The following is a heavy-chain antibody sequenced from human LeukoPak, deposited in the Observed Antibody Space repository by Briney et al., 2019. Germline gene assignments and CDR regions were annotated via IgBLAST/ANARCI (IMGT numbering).Heavy chain of an antibody. V-gene: IGHV3-33*06. CDR1: GFTFSSYG. J-gene: IGHJ4*02. CDR3: AKDATEYGDSHFDS. CDR2: IWNDGSHE. Sequence: GGSLRLSCAASGFTFSSYGMHWVRQAPGKGLEWVAVIWNDGSHEYYADSEKGRFTISRDNSRNTVYLQMNSLRAEDTAVYYCAKDATEYGDSHFDSWGQGSLVTVSA. D-gene: IGHD4-17*01.